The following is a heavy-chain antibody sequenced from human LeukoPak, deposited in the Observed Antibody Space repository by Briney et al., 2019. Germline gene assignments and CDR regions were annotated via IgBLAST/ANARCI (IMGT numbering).Heavy chain of an antibody. Sequence: ASVKVSCKASGYTFTSYDINWVRQATGQGLEWMGWMNPNSGNTGYAQKFQGRVTMTRNNSISTAYMELSSLRSEDTAVYYCARGGGYCSGGSCPYYFDYWGQGTLVTVSS. D-gene: IGHD2-15*01. CDR1: GYTFTSYD. CDR2: MNPNSGNT. V-gene: IGHV1-8*01. CDR3: ARGGGYCSGGSCPYYFDY. J-gene: IGHJ4*02.